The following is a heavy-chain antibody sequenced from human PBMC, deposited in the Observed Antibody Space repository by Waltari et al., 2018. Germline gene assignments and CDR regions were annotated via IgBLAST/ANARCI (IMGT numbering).Heavy chain of an antibody. V-gene: IGHV3-30-3*01. D-gene: IGHD6-13*01. CDR2: NSNDGSNK. CDR1: GFTFSSHS. Sequence: QVHLVESGGGVVQPGRSLRLSCAASGFTFSSHSMHGVRQAPRKGLGWVAVNSNDGSNKNYAVSVECRFTISRDNSKNTLNLQMDGLRAEDTAVYYCARDNPYSSSWLLFFDTFDVWGQGTMVTVSS. J-gene: IGHJ3*01. CDR3: ARDNPYSSSWLLFFDTFDV.